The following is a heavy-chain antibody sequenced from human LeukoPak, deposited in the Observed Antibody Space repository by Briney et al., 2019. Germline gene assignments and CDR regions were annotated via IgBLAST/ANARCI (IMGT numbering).Heavy chain of an antibody. CDR3: ARYSSGWYAFDY. CDR1: GFTFSSYA. D-gene: IGHD6-19*01. CDR2: ISGSGGST. Sequence: GGSLRLPCAASGFTFSSYAMSWVRQAPGKGLEWVSAISGSGGSTYYADSVKGRFTISRDNSKNTLYLQMNSLRAEDTAVYYCARYSSGWYAFDYWGQGTLVTVSS. J-gene: IGHJ4*02. V-gene: IGHV3-23*01.